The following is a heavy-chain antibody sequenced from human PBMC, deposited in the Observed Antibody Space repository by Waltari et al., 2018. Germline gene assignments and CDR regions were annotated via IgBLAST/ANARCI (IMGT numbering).Heavy chain of an antibody. CDR2: ISGYSGDA. V-gene: IGHV1-18*01. CDR3: ARDGVTLFGVVIAEGNYFDY. J-gene: IGHJ4*02. CDR1: GYTFTSFG. D-gene: IGHD3-3*01. Sequence: QVQMVQSGAEVKTPGASVRVSCKASGYTFTSFGLNWVRQDPGQGLEWMGWISGYSGDAKFAQKVQGRLTMTTDASTSTAYMELRSLESDDTGVYYCARDGVTLFGVVIAEGNYFDYWGQGTLLTVSS.